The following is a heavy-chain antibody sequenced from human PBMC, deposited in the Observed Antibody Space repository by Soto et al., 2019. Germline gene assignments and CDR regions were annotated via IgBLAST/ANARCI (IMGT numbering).Heavy chain of an antibody. CDR3: ARDYYDRSGYRIDY. CDR1: GGTFSSYA. V-gene: IGHV1-69*12. D-gene: IGHD3-22*01. Sequence: QVQLVQSGAEVKKPGSSVKVSCKASGGTFSSYAISWVRQAPGQGLEWMGGIIPIFGTANYAQKFQGRVTITADECMSKAYLELSRLRSEDTAVYYCARDYYDRSGYRIDYWGQGTLVTVSS. CDR2: IIPIFGTA. J-gene: IGHJ4*02.